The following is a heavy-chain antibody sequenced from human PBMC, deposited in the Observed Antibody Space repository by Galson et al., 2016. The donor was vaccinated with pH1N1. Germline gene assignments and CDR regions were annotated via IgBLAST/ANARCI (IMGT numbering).Heavy chain of an antibody. J-gene: IGHJ4*02. Sequence: SLRLSCAVSGFTFDDYAMHWVRQAPGKGLEWLSGISWNGGSMDYADSVKGRFTISRDSAKNSLYLQMNSLRAEDTALYYCARNSGWFGGDFDYWGQGTLVTVSS. D-gene: IGHD6-19*01. CDR2: ISWNGGSM. CDR1: GFTFDDYA. V-gene: IGHV3-9*01. CDR3: ARNSGWFGGDFDY.